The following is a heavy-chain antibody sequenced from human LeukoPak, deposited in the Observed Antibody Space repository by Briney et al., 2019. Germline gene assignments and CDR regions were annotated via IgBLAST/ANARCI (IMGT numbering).Heavy chain of an antibody. J-gene: IGHJ4*02. CDR3: ARAGGSSWYELEYFDY. Sequence: GGSLRLSCAASGFTFSSYWMHWVRQAPGKGLVWVSRINSDGSSTSYADSVKGRFTISRDNAKNTLYLQMNSLRAEDTAVYYCARAGGSSWYELEYFDYWGQGTLVTDSS. CDR2: INSDGSST. D-gene: IGHD6-13*01. V-gene: IGHV3-74*01. CDR1: GFTFSSYW.